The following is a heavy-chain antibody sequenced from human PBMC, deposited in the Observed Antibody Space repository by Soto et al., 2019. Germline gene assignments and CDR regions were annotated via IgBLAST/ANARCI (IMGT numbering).Heavy chain of an antibody. V-gene: IGHV4-30-2*01. D-gene: IGHD3-22*01. J-gene: IGHJ3*02. CDR3: ASNLYYDSSGYYRSDAFAI. CDR1: GGSISSGGYS. CDR2: IYHSGST. Sequence: QLQLQESGSGLVKPSQTLSLTCAVSGGSISSGGYSWSWIRQPPGKGLEWIGYIYHSGSTYYNPSLTSRVTISVDRSKNQFSMKLSSVTAADTAVYYCASNLYYDSSGYYRSDAFAIWGQGTMVTVSS.